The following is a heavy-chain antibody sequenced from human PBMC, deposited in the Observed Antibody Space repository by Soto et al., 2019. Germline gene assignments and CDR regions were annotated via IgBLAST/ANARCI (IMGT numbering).Heavy chain of an antibody. D-gene: IGHD3-22*01. CDR3: ANEFQYYYDSSGYDDAFDI. Sequence: GGSLRLSCAASGFTFSSYAMSWVRQAPGKGLEWVSAISGSGGSTYYADSVKGRFTISRDNSKNTLYLQMNSLRAEDTAVYYCANEFQYYYDSSGYDDAFDIWGQGTMVTVSS. J-gene: IGHJ3*02. CDR1: GFTFSSYA. V-gene: IGHV3-23*01. CDR2: ISGSGGST.